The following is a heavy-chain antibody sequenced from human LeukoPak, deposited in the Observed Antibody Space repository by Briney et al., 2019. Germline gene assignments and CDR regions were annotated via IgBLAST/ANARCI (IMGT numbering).Heavy chain of an antibody. V-gene: IGHV1-46*01. CDR1: GYTFTSYY. D-gene: IGHD5-18*01. J-gene: IGHJ4*02. CDR2: INPSGGST. Sequence: SVKVSCKASGYTFTSYYMHWVRQAPGQGLEWMGIINPSGGSTSYAQKFQGRVTMTRDTSTSTVYMELSSLRSEDTAVYYCARDRYSYRAYDYWGQGTLVTASS. CDR3: ARDRYSYRAYDY.